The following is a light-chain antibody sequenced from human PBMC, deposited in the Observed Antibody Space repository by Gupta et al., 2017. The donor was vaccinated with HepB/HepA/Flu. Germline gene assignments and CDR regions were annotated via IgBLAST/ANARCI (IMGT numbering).Light chain of an antibody. CDR1: KLGDKY. CDR3: PAWDFSTSVA. J-gene: IGLJ2*01. CDR2: QDS. Sequence: DLTQPPSVSVSPGQTASITCSGDKLGDKYACWYQQKPGQSPVLGMYQDSKRPSGIPERFSGSNSENTATLTISGTQAMDEADDYCPAWDFSTSVALDGGTHLT. V-gene: IGLV3-1*01.